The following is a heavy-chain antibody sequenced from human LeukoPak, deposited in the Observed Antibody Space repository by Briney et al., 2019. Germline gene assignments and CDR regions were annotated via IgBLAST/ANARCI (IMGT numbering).Heavy chain of an antibody. V-gene: IGHV3-9*01. CDR3: AKDREHWLVPTGYAFDV. J-gene: IGHJ3*01. CDR2: VSWGGDSI. Sequence: GGSLRLSCAASGFIFDDFAMHWVRQAPGKGLEWVSGVSWGGDSIEYADSVRGRFTISRDNVNNSLYLQLNSLRPEDTAFYYCAKDREHWLVPTGYAFDVWGQGTLVTVSS. CDR1: GFIFDDFA. D-gene: IGHD6-19*01.